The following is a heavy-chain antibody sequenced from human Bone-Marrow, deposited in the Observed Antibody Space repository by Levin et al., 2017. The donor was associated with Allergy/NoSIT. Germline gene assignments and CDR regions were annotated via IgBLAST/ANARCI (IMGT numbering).Heavy chain of an antibody. Sequence: GGSLRLSCAASGFTFSSYGMHWVRQAPGKGLEWVAVISYDGSNKYYADSVKGRFTISRDNSKNTLYLQMNSLRAEDTAVYYCAKDLRYPPRGAFDIWGQGTMVTVSS. V-gene: IGHV3-30*18. CDR1: GFTFSSYG. D-gene: IGHD3-9*01. CDR2: ISYDGSNK. J-gene: IGHJ3*02. CDR3: AKDLRYPPRGAFDI.